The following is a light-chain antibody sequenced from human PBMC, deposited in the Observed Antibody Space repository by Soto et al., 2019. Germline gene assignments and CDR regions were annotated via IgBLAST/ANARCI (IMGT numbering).Light chain of an antibody. CDR1: SSNIGAGYD. J-gene: IGLJ1*01. CDR2: GNS. CDR3: PSYDSSLSAYV. Sequence: QSALPQPPSVSGAPGQKVTISCTGSSSNIGAGYDLHWYQQLPGTAPKLLLYGNSNRPSGVPDRFSGSKSGTSASLAITGLQAEDEADYYCPSYDSSLSAYVFGTGTKVTVL. V-gene: IGLV1-40*01.